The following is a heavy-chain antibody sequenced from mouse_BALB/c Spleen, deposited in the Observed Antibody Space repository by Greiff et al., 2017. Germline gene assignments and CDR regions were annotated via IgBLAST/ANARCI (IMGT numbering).Heavy chain of an antibody. J-gene: IGHJ1*01. CDR1: GFTFSDYY. V-gene: IGHV5-4*02. CDR3: ARGPYYYGSSWYFDV. CDR2: ISDGGSYT. D-gene: IGHD1-1*01. Sequence: EVKLVESGGGLVKPGGSLKLSCAASGFTFSDYYMYWVRQTPEKRLEWVATISDGGSYTYYPDSVKGRFTISRDNAKNNLYLQMSSLKSEDTAMYYCARGPYYYGSSWYFDVWGAGTTVTVSS.